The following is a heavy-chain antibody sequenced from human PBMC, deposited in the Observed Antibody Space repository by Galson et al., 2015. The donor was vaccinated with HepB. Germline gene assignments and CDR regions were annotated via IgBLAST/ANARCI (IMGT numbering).Heavy chain of an antibody. V-gene: IGHV4-39*01. Sequence: ETLSLTCTVSGGSISSNHYSWGWIRQPPGKGLEWIGTFHYSGNTYYNPSLQSRVTISVDTSKDQFSLKLSSVTASDTSVYYCARPTIAAYFDYWGQGTLVTVSS. J-gene: IGHJ4*02. CDR3: ARPTIAAYFDY. CDR2: FHYSGNT. D-gene: IGHD3-10*01. CDR1: GGSISSNHYS.